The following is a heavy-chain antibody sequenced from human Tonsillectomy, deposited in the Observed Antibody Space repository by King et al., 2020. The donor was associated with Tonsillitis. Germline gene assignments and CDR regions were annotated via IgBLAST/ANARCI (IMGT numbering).Heavy chain of an antibody. Sequence: QLQESGPGLVKPSETPSLTCTVSGVSISSSSYYWGWIRQPPGKGLEWIGSIYYSGNTYYNPSLKSRVTISADTSKNQFSLRLSSVTAADTAVYYCASYYDTSVYLGFNYWGQGTLVTVSS. CDR1: GVSISSSSYY. V-gene: IGHV4-39*07. D-gene: IGHD3-22*01. CDR3: ASYYDTSVYLGFNY. CDR2: IYYSGNT. J-gene: IGHJ4*02.